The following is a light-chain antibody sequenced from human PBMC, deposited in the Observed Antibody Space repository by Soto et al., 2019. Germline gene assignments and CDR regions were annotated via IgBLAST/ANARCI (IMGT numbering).Light chain of an antibody. V-gene: IGKV3-15*01. CDR3: QQYNDWPFT. CDR2: GAS. Sequence: EIVMTQSPATLSVSPGEGATLSCRASQNVNSNLAWYQQKPGQAPRLLVYGASSRATGIPATFSGSGSGTEFTLTLSSLQSEDFAVYYCQQYNDWPFTFGPGTEVDIK. CDR1: QNVNSN. J-gene: IGKJ3*01.